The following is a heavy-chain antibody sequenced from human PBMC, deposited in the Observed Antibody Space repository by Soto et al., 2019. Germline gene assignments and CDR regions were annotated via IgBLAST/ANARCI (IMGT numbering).Heavy chain of an antibody. Sequence: SQTLSLTCAISGDSVSSNSAAWNWIRQSPSRGLEWLGRTYYRSKWYNDYAVSVKSRITINPDTSKNQFSLQLNSVTPEDTAVYYCARENCSGGSCYHNQDYYYYYGMDVWGQGTTVTVSS. J-gene: IGHJ6*02. CDR2: TYYRSKWYN. D-gene: IGHD2-15*01. CDR1: GDSVSSNSAA. V-gene: IGHV6-1*01. CDR3: ARENCSGGSCYHNQDYYYYYGMDV.